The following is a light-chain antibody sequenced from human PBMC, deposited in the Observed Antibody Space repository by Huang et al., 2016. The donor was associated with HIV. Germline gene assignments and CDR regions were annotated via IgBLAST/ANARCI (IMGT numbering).Light chain of an antibody. CDR2: DAS. Sequence: EIVLTQSPATLSLSPGERATLSCRASQNVRKNLAWYQQKPGRAPRLLIFDASSRAPGIPARFSGSGSGTDFTLTISSLEPEDFAVYYCQQRTNWPPGFTFGPGTKVDIK. CDR3: QQRTNWPPGFT. J-gene: IGKJ3*01. CDR1: QNVRKN. V-gene: IGKV3-11*01.